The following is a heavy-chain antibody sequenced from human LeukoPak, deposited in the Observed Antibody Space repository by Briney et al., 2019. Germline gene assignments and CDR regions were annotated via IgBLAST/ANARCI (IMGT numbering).Heavy chain of an antibody. CDR2: IIPIFGTA. D-gene: IGHD3-22*01. Sequence: SVKVSCKASGGTFSSYAISWVRQAPGQGLEWMGRIIPIFGTANYAQKFQGRVTITTDESTSTAYMELSSLRSEDTAVYYCARAAQYYYDGSGYSDYWGQGTLVTVSS. CDR1: GGTFSSYA. V-gene: IGHV1-69*05. J-gene: IGHJ4*02. CDR3: ARAAQYYYDGSGYSDY.